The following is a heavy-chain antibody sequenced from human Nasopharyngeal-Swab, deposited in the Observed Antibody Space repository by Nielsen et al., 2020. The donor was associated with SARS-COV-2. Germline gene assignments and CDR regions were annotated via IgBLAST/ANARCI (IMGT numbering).Heavy chain of an antibody. V-gene: IGHV3-7*04. CDR1: GFPFRNYY. Sequence: GESLKISCAASGFPFRNYYMTWVRQPPGKGPEWVANIKQGGSEQFYVDSLKGRFTISRDNAKNSLSLQMNNLRADDTAVYYCARENWGKLDYWGQGALVTVSS. CDR2: IKQGGSEQ. J-gene: IGHJ4*02. CDR3: ARENWGKLDY. D-gene: IGHD7-27*01.